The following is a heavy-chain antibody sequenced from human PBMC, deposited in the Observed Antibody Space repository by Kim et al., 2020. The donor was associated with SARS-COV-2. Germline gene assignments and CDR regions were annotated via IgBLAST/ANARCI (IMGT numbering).Heavy chain of an antibody. D-gene: IGHD6-19*01. CDR2: VSWNAGRL. V-gene: IGHV3-9*01. CDR1: GFTFDDYA. J-gene: IGHJ4*02. Sequence: GGSLRLSCVASGFTFDDYAMHWVRQAPGKGLEWVAGVSWNAGRLYYADSSRGRFTISRDNAKNSLYLQMDSLTPEDTALYYCVKDTSVGGTVFDHWGQGTRVTVSS. CDR3: VKDTSVGGTVFDH.